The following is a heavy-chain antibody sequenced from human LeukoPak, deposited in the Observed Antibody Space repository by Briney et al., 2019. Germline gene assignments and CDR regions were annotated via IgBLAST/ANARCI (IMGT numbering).Heavy chain of an antibody. CDR1: GFTVSNNY. J-gene: IGHJ4*02. CDR2: IYSDGST. Sequence: PGGSLRLSCAASGFTVSNNYMSWVRQAPGKGLEWVSVIYSDGSTLYADSVKGRFTISRDNSENTLYLQMNSLRAEDTAVYYCAKSSYHIMFDYWGQGTLVTVSS. V-gene: IGHV3-53*01. D-gene: IGHD3-16*01. CDR3: AKSSYHIMFDY.